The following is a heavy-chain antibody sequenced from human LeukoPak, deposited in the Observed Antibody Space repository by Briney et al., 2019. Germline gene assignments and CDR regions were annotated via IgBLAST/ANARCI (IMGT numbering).Heavy chain of an antibody. CDR2: ISGDGGST. J-gene: IGHJ3*02. Sequence: GGSLRLSCAASGFTFDDYAMHWVRQAPGKGLEWVSLISGDGGSTYYADSVKGRFTISRDNSKSSLYLQMNSLRTEDTALYYCAKDWELGGSGSYYNWGQGTMVTVSS. D-gene: IGHD3-10*01. CDR1: GFTFDDYA. CDR3: AKDWELGGSGSYYN. V-gene: IGHV3-43*02.